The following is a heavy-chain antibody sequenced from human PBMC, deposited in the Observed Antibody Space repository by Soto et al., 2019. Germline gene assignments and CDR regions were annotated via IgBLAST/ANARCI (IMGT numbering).Heavy chain of an antibody. CDR3: ARVDYDFWSGYYYPGYYYMDV. J-gene: IGHJ6*03. D-gene: IGHD3-3*01. CDR1: SGSISSSNW. Sequence: SETLSLTCAVSSGSISSSNWWSWVRQPPGKGLEWIGEIYHSGSTNYNPSLKSRVTISVDKSKNQFSLKLSSVTAADTAVYYCARVDYDFWSGYYYPGYYYMDVWGKGTTVTVSS. CDR2: IYHSGST. V-gene: IGHV4-4*02.